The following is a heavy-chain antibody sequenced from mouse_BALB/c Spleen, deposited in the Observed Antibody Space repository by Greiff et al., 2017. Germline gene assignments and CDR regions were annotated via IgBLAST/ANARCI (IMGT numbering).Heavy chain of an antibody. Sequence: VQVVESGAELVRPGVSVKISCKGSGYTFTDYAMHWVKQSHAKSLEWIGVISTYYGDASYNQKFKGKATMTVDKSSSTAYMELARLTSEDSAIYYCARRYEGYFDYWGQGTTLTVSS. D-gene: IGHD2-14*01. J-gene: IGHJ2*01. CDR2: ISTYYGDA. V-gene: IGHV1S137*01. CDR3: ARRYEGYFDY. CDR1: GYTFTDYA.